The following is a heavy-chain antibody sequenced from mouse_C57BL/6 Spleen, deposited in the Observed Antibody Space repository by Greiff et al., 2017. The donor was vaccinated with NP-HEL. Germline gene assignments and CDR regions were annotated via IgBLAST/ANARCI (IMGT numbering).Heavy chain of an antibody. J-gene: IGHJ1*03. CDR3: ASLYGWYVDG. D-gene: IGHD1-1*01. CDR2: IHPNSGST. Sequence: VQLQQSGAELVKPGASVKLSCKASGYTFTSYWMHWVKQRPGQGLEWIGMIHPNSGSTNYNEKFKSKATMTVDKSSSTAYMQLSSLTSEDSAVYYGASLYGWYVDGWGTGTTVTVSS. V-gene: IGHV1-64*01. CDR1: GYTFTSYW.